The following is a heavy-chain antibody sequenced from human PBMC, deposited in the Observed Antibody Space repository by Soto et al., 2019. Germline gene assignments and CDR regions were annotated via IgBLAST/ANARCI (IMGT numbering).Heavy chain of an antibody. CDR1: GYTFTSYY. D-gene: IGHD3-10*01. J-gene: IGHJ3*02. Sequence: ASVKVSCNASGYTFTSYYINWVRQATGQGLEWMGWMNPNSGNTGYAQKFQGRVTMTRNTSISTAYMELSSLRSEDTAVYYCARVITMVRGPPGGDDAFDIWGQGTMVTVSS. CDR2: MNPNSGNT. V-gene: IGHV1-8*01. CDR3: ARVITMVRGPPGGDDAFDI.